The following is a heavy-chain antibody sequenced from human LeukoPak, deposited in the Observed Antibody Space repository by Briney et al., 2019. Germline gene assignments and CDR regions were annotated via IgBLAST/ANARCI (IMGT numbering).Heavy chain of an antibody. CDR1: GFTFSRYA. J-gene: IGHJ4*02. CDR3: AKGPFMVRGVKFDY. D-gene: IGHD3-10*01. Sequence: PGGPLRLSCAASGFTFSRYAMSWAREARGKGLEWVSAISGCGGSTYYAGSVKGRFTNSRYNSKNTLYLQMNSLRAEDTAVYYCAKGPFMVRGVKFDYWGQGGLVTVSS. V-gene: IGHV3-23*01. CDR2: ISGCGGST.